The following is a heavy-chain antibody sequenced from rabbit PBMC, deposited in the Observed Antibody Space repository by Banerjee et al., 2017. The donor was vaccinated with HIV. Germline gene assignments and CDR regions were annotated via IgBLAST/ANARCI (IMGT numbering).Heavy chain of an antibody. J-gene: IGHJ3*01. Sequence: QEQLEESGGDLVKPEGSLTLTCTASGFSFSSSYWICWVRQAPGKGLEWIACIYAGSSGSTYYASWAKGRFTISKTSSTTVTLQMTSLTGADTATYFCARAGSGWGGMHLWGQGTLVTVS. CDR3: ARAGSGWGGMHL. CDR1: GFSFSSSYW. D-gene: IGHD4-1*01. V-gene: IGHV1S45*01. CDR2: IYAGSSGST.